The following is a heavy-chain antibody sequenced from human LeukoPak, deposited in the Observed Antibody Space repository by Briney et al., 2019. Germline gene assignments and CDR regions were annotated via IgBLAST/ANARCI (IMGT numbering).Heavy chain of an antibody. D-gene: IGHD2-15*01. CDR1: GFTVSTNY. Sequence: PGGSLRLSCAASGFTVSTNYMSWVRQAPGKGLEWVALIYSDGTTYYADSVKGRFTISRHGSKNTLYLQMNSLGAEDTAFYYCAGRIPFDYWGQGTLVTVSS. CDR3: AGRIPFDY. CDR2: IYSDGTT. J-gene: IGHJ4*02. V-gene: IGHV3-53*04.